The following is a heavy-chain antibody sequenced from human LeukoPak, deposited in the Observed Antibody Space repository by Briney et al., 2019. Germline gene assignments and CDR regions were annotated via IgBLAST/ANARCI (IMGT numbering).Heavy chain of an antibody. V-gene: IGHV3-23*01. CDR1: GFNFIRHD. CDR2: ISGDHVGRLGAT. CDR3: AKGGYFSFDM. Sequence: PGGSLGLSCAASGFNFIRHDMSWVRQTPGKGLEWVSGISGDHVGRLGATYYADSVQGRFTISRDNSKSALYLQMHSLRAEDTAMYFCAKGGYFSFDMWGQGTKVTVSS. J-gene: IGHJ3*02. D-gene: IGHD2-2*03.